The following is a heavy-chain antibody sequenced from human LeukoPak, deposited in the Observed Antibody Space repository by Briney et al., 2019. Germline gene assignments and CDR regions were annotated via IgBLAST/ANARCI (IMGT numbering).Heavy chain of an antibody. V-gene: IGHV1-8*01. CDR3: ARKYDFWSDYYAYYYYGMDV. J-gene: IGHJ6*02. CDR2: MNPNSGNT. CDR1: GYTFTSYD. Sequence: GASVKVSCKASGYTFTSYDINWVRQATGQGLEWMGWMNPNSGNTGYAQKFQGRVTMTRNTSISTAYMELSSLRSEDTAVYYCARKYDFWSDYYAYYYYGMDVWGQGTTVTVSS. D-gene: IGHD3-3*01.